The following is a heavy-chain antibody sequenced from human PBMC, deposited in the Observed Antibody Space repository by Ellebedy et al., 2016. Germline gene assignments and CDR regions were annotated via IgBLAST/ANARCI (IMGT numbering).Heavy chain of an antibody. V-gene: IGHV4-59*08. CDR3: ATLTIPGGSDY. CDR1: GGSVDTYY. D-gene: IGHD3-3*01. CDR2: VFYGGST. Sequence: SETLSLXXTVSGGSVDTYYWTWIRQSPGKGLEWIGYVFYGGSTKYNPSLKSRVTISVDRSKNQFSLMLTSATAADTAVYYCATLTIPGGSDYWGQGMLVTVST. J-gene: IGHJ4*02.